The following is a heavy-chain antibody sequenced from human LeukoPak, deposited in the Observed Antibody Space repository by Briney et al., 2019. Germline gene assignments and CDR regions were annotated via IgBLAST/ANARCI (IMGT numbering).Heavy chain of an antibody. CDR3: ARHADPKLELRYTYFDY. Sequence: RASETLSLTCTASGVSISSYYWSWIRQPPGKGLEWIGYIYTSGSTNYNPSLKSRVTISVDTSKNQFSLKLSSVTAADTAVYYCARHADPKLELRYTYFDYWGQGTLVTVSS. CDR2: IYTSGST. V-gene: IGHV4-4*09. D-gene: IGHD1-7*01. CDR1: GVSISSYY. J-gene: IGHJ4*02.